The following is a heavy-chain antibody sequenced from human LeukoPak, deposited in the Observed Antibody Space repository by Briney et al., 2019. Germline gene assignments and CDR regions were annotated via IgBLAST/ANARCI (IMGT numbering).Heavy chain of an antibody. V-gene: IGHV3-74*01. D-gene: IGHD4-17*01. CDR3: ARSYNYGDVFNF. CDR2: INSDGSST. J-gene: IGHJ4*02. CDR1: AFTFSSYW. Sequence: PGGSLRLSCAASAFTFSSYWMHWGRHAPGKGLMWVSRINSDGSSTSYADSVKGRFTISRDNAKNTLYLQMNSLRAEDTAVYHCARSYNYGDVFNFWGQGTLVTVSS.